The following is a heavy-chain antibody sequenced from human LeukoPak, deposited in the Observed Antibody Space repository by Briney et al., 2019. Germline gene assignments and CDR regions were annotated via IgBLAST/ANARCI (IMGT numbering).Heavy chain of an antibody. D-gene: IGHD4-17*01. CDR2: IYYSGST. CDR3: ARLRYGDYPVDY. V-gene: IGHV4-39*07. J-gene: IGHJ4*02. Sequence: SETLSLTCTVSGGSISSSSYYCGWIRQPPGKGLEWIGSIYYSGSTYYNPSLNSRVTISVDTSKNQFSLKLISVTAADTAVYYCARLRYGDYPVDYWGQGTLVTVSS. CDR1: GGSISSSSYY.